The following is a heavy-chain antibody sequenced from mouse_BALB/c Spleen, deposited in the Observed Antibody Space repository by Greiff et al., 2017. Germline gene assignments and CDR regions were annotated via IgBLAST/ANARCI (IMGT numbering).Heavy chain of an antibody. J-gene: IGHJ3*01. Sequence: EVKLMESGGGLVQPGGSLRLSCATSGFTFTDYYMSWVRQPPGKALEWLGFIRNKANGYTTEYSASVKGRFTISRDNSQSILYLQMSTLRAEDSATYYCASDGYSLFAYWGQGTLVTVSA. CDR1: GFTFTDYY. CDR2: IRNKANGYTT. CDR3: ASDGYSLFAY. V-gene: IGHV7-3*02. D-gene: IGHD2-3*01.